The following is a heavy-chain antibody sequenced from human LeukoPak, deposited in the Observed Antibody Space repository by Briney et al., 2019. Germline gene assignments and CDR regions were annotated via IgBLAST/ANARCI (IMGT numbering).Heavy chain of an antibody. Sequence: PGRSLRLSCAASGFTFSSYGMQWVRQAPGKGLEWVAVISYDGSNTYYADSVKGRFTISRDNSKNTLYLQMNSLRVEDTAVYHCAKDLEPYTSGWYGGYWGQGTLVTVSS. V-gene: IGHV3-30*18. CDR1: GFTFSSYG. CDR3: AKDLEPYTSGWYGGY. J-gene: IGHJ4*02. D-gene: IGHD6-19*01. CDR2: ISYDGSNT.